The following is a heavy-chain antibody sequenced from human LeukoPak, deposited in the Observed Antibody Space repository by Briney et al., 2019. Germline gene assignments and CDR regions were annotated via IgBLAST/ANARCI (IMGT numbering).Heavy chain of an antibody. CDR2: ISSSSSNM. Sequence: PGGSLRLSCAASGFTFSDYYMSWVRQAPGKGLEWVSYISSSSSNMNYADSVKGRFTIFRDNAKNSLYLQMNSLRAEDTAVYYCARDPVLTDYWGQGTLVTVSS. V-gene: IGHV3-11*01. CDR3: ARDPVLTDY. CDR1: GFTFSDYY. J-gene: IGHJ4*02. D-gene: IGHD2-8*02.